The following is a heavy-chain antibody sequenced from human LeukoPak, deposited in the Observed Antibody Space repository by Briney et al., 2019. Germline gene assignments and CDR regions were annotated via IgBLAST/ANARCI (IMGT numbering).Heavy chain of an antibody. CDR1: GGSIISYY. CDR2: IYYSGST. D-gene: IGHD3/OR15-3a*01. Sequence: PSETLSLTCAVSGGSIISYYWSWIRQPPGKGLEWIGYIYYSGSTNYNPSLKSRVTISVDTSKNHFSLKLSSVTAADTAVYYCARVGRTRYKYSYMDVWPGETTVTVSS. V-gene: IGHV4-59*01. CDR3: ARVGRTRYKYSYMDV. J-gene: IGHJ6*03.